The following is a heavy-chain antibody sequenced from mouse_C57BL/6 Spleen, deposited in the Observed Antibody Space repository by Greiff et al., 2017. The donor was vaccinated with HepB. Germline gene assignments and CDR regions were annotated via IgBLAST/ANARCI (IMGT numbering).Heavy chain of an antibody. CDR1: GYTFTSYW. Sequence: QVQLQQPGAELVKPGASVKLSCKASGYTFTSYWMPWVKQRPGQGLEWIGEIDPSDSYTNYNQKFKGKATLSVDTSSSTAYMQRSSLTSEDSAVYCCAGRGALGGWGQGTSVTVAS. CDR3: AGRGALGG. V-gene: IGHV1-50*01. D-gene: IGHD3-1*01. CDR2: IDPSDSYT. J-gene: IGHJ4*01.